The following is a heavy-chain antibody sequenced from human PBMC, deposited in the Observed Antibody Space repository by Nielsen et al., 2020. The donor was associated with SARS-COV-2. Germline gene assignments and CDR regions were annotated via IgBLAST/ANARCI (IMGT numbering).Heavy chain of an antibody. CDR2: ISSSSSYT. V-gene: IGHV3-11*06. CDR1: GFTFSDYY. Sequence: GGSLRLSCAASGFTFSDYYMSWIRQAPGKGLEWVSYISSSSSYTNYADSVKGRFTISRDNSKNTLYLQMNSLRAEDTAVYYCARARQQLVLDYWGQGTLVTVSS. CDR3: ARARQQLVLDY. D-gene: IGHD6-13*01. J-gene: IGHJ4*02.